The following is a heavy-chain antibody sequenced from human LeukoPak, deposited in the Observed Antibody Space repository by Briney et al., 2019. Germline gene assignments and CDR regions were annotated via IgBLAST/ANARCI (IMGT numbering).Heavy chain of an antibody. J-gene: IGHJ6*02. CDR1: GGSISSRPNS. D-gene: IGHD2-15*01. V-gene: IGHV4-39*01. CDR2: IFYSGNT. CDR3: ARGPYCSGGSCYTRRTYYYYGMDV. Sequence: SETLSLTCTVSGGSISSRPNSWGWIRQPPGKGLEWIGSIFYSGNTYYSPSLKSRVPISVDTSKNQFSLKLSSVTAADTAVYYCARGPYCSGGSCYTRRTYYYYGMDVWGQGTTVTVSS.